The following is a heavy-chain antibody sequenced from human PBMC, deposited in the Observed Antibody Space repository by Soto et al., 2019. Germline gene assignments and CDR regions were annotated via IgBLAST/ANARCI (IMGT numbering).Heavy chain of an antibody. CDR2: IIPIFGTA. D-gene: IGHD2-15*01. CDR3: ARDIVVVVAATPNSNYYYYGMDV. Sequence: VKVSCKASGGTFSSYAISWVRQAPGQGLEWMGGIIPIFGTANYAQKFQGRVTITADESTSTAYMELSSLRSEDTAVYYCARDIVVVVAATPNSNYYYYGMDVWGQGATVTVSS. CDR1: GGTFSSYA. V-gene: IGHV1-69*01. J-gene: IGHJ6*02.